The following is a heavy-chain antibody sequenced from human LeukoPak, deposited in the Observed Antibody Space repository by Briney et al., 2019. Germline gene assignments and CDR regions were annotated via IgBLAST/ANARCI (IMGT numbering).Heavy chain of an antibody. CDR2: IYYSGST. CDR1: GGSFSGYY. J-gene: IGHJ3*02. Sequence: SETLSLTCAVYGGSFSGYYWSWIRQPPGKGLEWIGYIYYSGSTNYNPSLKSRVTISVDTSKNQFSLKLSSVTAADTAVYYCARAGRIAFDIWGQGTMVTVSS. V-gene: IGHV4-59*01. CDR3: ARAGRIAFDI. D-gene: IGHD2-15*01.